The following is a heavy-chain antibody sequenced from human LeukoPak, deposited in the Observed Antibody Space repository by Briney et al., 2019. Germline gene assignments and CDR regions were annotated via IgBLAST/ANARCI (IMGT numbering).Heavy chain of an antibody. CDR3: TRDQTPYY. CDR1: GFTFGDYA. J-gene: IGHJ4*02. V-gene: IGHV3-49*04. Sequence: GGSLRLSCTASGFTFGDYAMTWVRQAPGKGLEWVGFIRSKAYGGTTEYAASVKGRFTVSRDDSKSIAYLQMSSLKTEDTAVYYCTRDQTPYYWGQGTLVTVSS. CDR2: IRSKAYGGTT.